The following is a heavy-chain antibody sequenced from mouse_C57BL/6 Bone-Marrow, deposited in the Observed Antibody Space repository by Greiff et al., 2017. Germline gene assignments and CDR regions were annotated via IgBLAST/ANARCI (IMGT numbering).Heavy chain of an antibody. CDR3: ARSGGGYYFDY. Sequence: QVQLQQPGAALVQPGASVKLSCKASGHTFTSYWMPWVKQRPGQGLEWIGMLPSTSGSTNSNEKFQSKATLTVAPSSSKAYMLLSSLTSEDSSVYYWARSGGGYYFDYCGQGSTRSGAS. D-gene: IGHD3-2*02. CDR2: LPSTSGST. J-gene: IGHJ2*01. CDR1: GHTFTSYW. V-gene: IGHV1-64*01.